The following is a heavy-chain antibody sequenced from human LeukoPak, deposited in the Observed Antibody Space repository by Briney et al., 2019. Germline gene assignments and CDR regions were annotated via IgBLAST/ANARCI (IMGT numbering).Heavy chain of an antibody. CDR2: IYTSGST. CDR3: ARRQPSIPKGAFDI. J-gene: IGHJ3*02. D-gene: IGHD2-2*02. Sequence: SETLSLTCTVSGGSISSGSYYWSWIRQPAGKGLEWIGRIYTSGSTNYNPSLKSRVTISVDTSKNQFSLKLSSVTAADTAVYYCARRQPSIPKGAFDIWGQGTMVTVSS. V-gene: IGHV4-61*02. CDR1: GGSISSGSYY.